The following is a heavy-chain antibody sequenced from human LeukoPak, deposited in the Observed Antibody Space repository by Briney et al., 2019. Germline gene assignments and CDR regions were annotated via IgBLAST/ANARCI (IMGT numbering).Heavy chain of an antibody. V-gene: IGHV3-11*01. Sequence: GGSLRLSCAASGFTFTDYYMTWIRQAPGKGLEWISYISVSGTTMYYADSVKGRFTLSRDNAKNSLYLQMNSLRADDTAVYYCARVGRLQYGDYVAFDYWGQGALVTVSS. CDR2: ISVSGTTM. CDR3: ARVGRLQYGDYVAFDY. CDR1: GFTFTDYY. D-gene: IGHD4-17*01. J-gene: IGHJ4*02.